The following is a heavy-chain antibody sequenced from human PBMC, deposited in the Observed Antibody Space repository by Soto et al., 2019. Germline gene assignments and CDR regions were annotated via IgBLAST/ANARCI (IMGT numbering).Heavy chain of an antibody. D-gene: IGHD5-12*01. Sequence: SVKVSCKASGGTFSSYAISCVRQSPGQGLEWMGGSIPIFGTANYAQKFQGRVTITADESTSTAYMELSSLRSEDTAVYYCARDLGDSGYDSAYWGQGTLVTVSS. CDR1: GGTFSSYA. CDR2: SIPIFGTA. J-gene: IGHJ4*02. V-gene: IGHV1-69*13. CDR3: ARDLGDSGYDSAY.